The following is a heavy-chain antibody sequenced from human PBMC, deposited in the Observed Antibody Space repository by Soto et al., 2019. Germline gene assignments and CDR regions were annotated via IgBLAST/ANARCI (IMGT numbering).Heavy chain of an antibody. J-gene: IGHJ5*02. CDR3: AKSATSSESNLWFRPEAVVGWFDP. V-gene: IGHV3-23*01. CDR2: ISGSGGST. D-gene: IGHD3-10*01. Sequence: PGGSLRLSCAASGFTFSSYAMSWVRQAPGKGLEWVSAISGSGGSTYYADSVKGRFTISRDNSKNTLYLQMNSLRAQDTAVYYCAKSATSSESNLWFRPEAVVGWFDPWGQGTMVTVSS. CDR1: GFTFSSYA.